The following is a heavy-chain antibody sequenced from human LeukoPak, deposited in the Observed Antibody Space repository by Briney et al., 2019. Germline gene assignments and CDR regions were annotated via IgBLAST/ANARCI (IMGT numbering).Heavy chain of an antibody. J-gene: IGHJ4*02. V-gene: IGHV3-48*03. CDR2: VSSSGSTI. CDR3: ASYRDEQWLFDY. D-gene: IGHD6-19*01. Sequence: GGSLGVSCAASGFTFSSYEMNWVCQAPGKGLEWVSYVSSSGSTIYYADPVKGRFTISRDNAKNSLYLQMNSLRAEDTAVYYCASYRDEQWLFDYWGQGTLVTVSS. CDR1: GFTFSSYE.